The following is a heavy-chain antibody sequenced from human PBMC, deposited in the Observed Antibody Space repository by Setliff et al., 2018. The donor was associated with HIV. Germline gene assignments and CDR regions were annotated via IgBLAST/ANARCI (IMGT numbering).Heavy chain of an antibody. D-gene: IGHD3-22*01. J-gene: IGHJ5*02. Sequence: PGGSLRLSCVGSGFTFKTYSMNWVRQAPGKGLEWLSYIKTDGGTTYDADSVEGRFTISRDNAKNSLYLQMDNLTVDDTAVYYCARFANYYHTSGYGWFDPWGQGTLVTVSS. CDR3: ARFANYYHTSGYGWFDP. V-gene: IGHV3-48*01. CDR1: GFTFKTYS. CDR2: IKTDGGTT.